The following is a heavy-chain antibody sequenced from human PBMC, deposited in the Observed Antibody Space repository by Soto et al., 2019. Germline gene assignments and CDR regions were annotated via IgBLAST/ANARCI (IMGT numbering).Heavy chain of an antibody. J-gene: IGHJ6*02. CDR3: AASIFYYGMDV. CDR2: IYPGDSDT. Sequence: VESLKISCKGSGYTFTNYWICCFLQMPGKGLEWMGIIYPGDSDTKYNPSFQGQVTISADKSITTTYLWWTSLKASDTAIYYCAASIFYYGMDVWGQGTTVTVSS. CDR1: GYTFTNYW. V-gene: IGHV5-51*01.